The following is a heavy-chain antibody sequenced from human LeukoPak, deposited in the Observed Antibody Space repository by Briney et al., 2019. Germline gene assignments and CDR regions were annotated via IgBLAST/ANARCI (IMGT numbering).Heavy chain of an antibody. CDR2: GSDSGGT. CDR3: ARIAGYSSGWYSDY. J-gene: IGHJ4*02. CDR1: GESLNGHY. D-gene: IGHD6-19*01. Sequence: SETLSLTCAVYGESLNGHYWSWIRQSPGKGLEWIGEGSDSGGTKFNPSLKSRVTISVDTSKNQFSLKLSSVTAADTAVYYCARIAGYSSGWYSDYWGQGTLVTVSS. V-gene: IGHV4-34*01.